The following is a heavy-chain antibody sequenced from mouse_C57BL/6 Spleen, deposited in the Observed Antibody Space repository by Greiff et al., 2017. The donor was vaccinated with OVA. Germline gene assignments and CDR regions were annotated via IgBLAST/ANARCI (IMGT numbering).Heavy chain of an antibody. J-gene: IGHJ3*01. Sequence: QVQLQQPGAELVKPGASVKLSCKASGYTFTSYWMQWVKQRPGQGLEWIGEIDPSDSYTNYNQKFKGKATLTVETSSSKAYMQLSSLTSEDSAVYYCARGGDGYDGAWFAYWGQGTLVTVSA. CDR1: GYTFTSYW. CDR3: ARGGDGYDGAWFAY. D-gene: IGHD2-2*01. V-gene: IGHV1-50*01. CDR2: IDPSDSYT.